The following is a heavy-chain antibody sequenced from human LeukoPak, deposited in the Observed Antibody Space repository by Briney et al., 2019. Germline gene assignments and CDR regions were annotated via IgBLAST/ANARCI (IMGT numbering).Heavy chain of an antibody. Sequence: GESLKISCKGSGYSFTSYWIGWVRQMPGKGLEWMGIIYPGDSDTRYSPSFQGQVTISADKSISTAYLQWSSLKASDTAMYYCATCLGVPVRGIYQAGDAFDIWGQGTMVTVSS. CDR1: GYSFTSYW. CDR2: IYPGDSDT. D-gene: IGHD3-10*01. CDR3: ATCLGVPVRGIYQAGDAFDI. V-gene: IGHV5-51*01. J-gene: IGHJ3*02.